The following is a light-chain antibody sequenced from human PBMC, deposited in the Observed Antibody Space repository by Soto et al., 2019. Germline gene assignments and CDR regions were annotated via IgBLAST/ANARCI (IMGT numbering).Light chain of an antibody. V-gene: IGLV6-57*04. CDR2: EDN. CDR1: SGSIASNY. Sequence: NFMLTQPHSVSESPGKTVTISCTRSSGSIASNYVQWYQQRPGSAPTTVIYEDNQRPSGVPDRFSGSIDSSSNSASLTISGLKTEDEADYYCQSYDSSNLFDFGTGTKVTVL. CDR3: QSYDSSNLFD. J-gene: IGLJ1*01.